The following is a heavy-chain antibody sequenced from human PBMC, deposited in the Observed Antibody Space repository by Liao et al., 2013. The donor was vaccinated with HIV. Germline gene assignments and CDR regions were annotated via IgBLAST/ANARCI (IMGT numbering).Heavy chain of an antibody. Sequence: QLQVQESGPGRVKPSETLSLTCTVSGASISNYYWSWIRQPAGKGLEWIGRIYISGSTNYNPSLKSRVTMSVDTSKNQFSLKLSSVTAADTAVYYCARVLSGSYLDWYFDLWGRGTLVTVSS. CDR1: GASISNYY. D-gene: IGHD1-26*01. V-gene: IGHV4-4*07. J-gene: IGHJ2*01. CDR3: ARVLSGSYLDWYFDL. CDR2: IYISGST.